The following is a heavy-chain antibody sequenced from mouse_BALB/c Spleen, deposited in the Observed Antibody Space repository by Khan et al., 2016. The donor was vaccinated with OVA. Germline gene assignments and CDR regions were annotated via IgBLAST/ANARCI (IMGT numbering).Heavy chain of an antibody. D-gene: IGHD2-2*01. CDR2: ISSSGST. V-gene: IGHV3-2*02. CDR1: GYSITSDYA. J-gene: IGHJ4*01. Sequence: EVQLQESGPGLVKPSQSLSLTCTVTGYSITSDYAWNWIRQFPGNKLEWMGYISSSGSTTYNPALKSRISITRAPSKNQFFLQLNSVTTEDTATLYCARNGYRYNYAMDYWGQGTSVNVSS. CDR3: ARNGYRYNYAMDY.